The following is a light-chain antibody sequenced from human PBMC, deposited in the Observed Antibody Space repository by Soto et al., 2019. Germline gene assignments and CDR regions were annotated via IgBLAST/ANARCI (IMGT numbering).Light chain of an antibody. CDR1: SSAFGDYDY. V-gene: IGLV2-14*01. CDR2: EVS. J-gene: IGLJ1*01. CDR3: SSYTGSSTLV. Sequence: QSVLTQPASVSGSPGQSITISCTGTSSAFGDYDYVSWYLQHPGKVPKLMIYEVSNRPSGVSNRFSGSKSGNTASLTISGLQAEDEADYYCSSYTGSSTLVFGTGTKVTVL.